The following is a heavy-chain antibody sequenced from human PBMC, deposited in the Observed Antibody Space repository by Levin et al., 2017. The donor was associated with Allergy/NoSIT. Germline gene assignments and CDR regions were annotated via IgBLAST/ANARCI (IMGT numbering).Heavy chain of an antibody. CDR2: IYSGGST. CDR3: ASGTTNARYYYMDV. Sequence: GGSLRLSCAASGFTVSSNYMSWVRQAPGKGLEWVSVIYSGGSTYYADSVKGRFTISRDNSKNTLYLQLNSLRAEDTAVYYCASGTTNARYYYMDVWGKGTTVTVSS. J-gene: IGHJ6*03. CDR1: GFTVSSNY. V-gene: IGHV3-53*01. D-gene: IGHD4-17*01.